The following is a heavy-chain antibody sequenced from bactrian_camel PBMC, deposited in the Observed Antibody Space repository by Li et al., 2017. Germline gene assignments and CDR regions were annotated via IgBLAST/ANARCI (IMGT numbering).Heavy chain of an antibody. Sequence: VQLVESGGGSVQAGGSLRLSCAASGYAYSSYCMGWFRLAPGKEREGVAAIDTDGRTSYVDSVKARFTISKDNAKNILYLEMMSLKPEDSAMYYCSVRERPWFEGDCPTREAFFDYWGQGTQVT. J-gene: IGHJ6*01. CDR1: GYAYSSYC. V-gene: IGHV3S26*01. D-gene: IGHD1*01. CDR3: SVRERPWFEGDCPTREAFFDY. CDR2: IDTDGRT.